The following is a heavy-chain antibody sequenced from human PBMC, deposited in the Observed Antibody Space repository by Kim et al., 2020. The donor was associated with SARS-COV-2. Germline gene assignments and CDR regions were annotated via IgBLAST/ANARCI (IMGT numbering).Heavy chain of an antibody. Sequence: SETLSLTCAVYGGSFSGYYWSWIRQPPGKGLEWIGEINHSGSTNYNPSLKSRVTISVDTYKNQFSLKLSSVTAADTAVYYCARGDTAMPFDYWGQGTLVTVSS. J-gene: IGHJ4*02. CDR2: INHSGST. CDR1: GGSFSGYY. D-gene: IGHD5-18*01. CDR3: ARGDTAMPFDY. V-gene: IGHV4-34*01.